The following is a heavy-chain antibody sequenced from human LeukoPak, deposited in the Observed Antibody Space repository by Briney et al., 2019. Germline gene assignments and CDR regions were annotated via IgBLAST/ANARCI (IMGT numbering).Heavy chain of an antibody. Sequence: PGGSLRLSCAASGFTFSSYALNWVRQAPGKGLEWVSYISISSSTLYYTDSVKGRFTISRDNAKNSLYLQMNSLRDEDTAVYYCARDSKYDYGDPLFDYWGQGTLVTVSS. J-gene: IGHJ4*02. CDR3: ARDSKYDYGDPLFDY. V-gene: IGHV3-48*02. D-gene: IGHD4-17*01. CDR1: GFTFSSYA. CDR2: ISISSSTL.